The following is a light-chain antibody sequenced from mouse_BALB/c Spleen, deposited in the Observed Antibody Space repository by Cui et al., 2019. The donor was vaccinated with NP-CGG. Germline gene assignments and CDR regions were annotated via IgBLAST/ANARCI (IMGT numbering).Light chain of an antibody. J-gene: IGLJ1*01. CDR2: GTN. CDR3: ALWYSNHWV. CDR1: TGAFTSNNF. Sequence: QAVLSHDSALTKSPGETVTLTCRASTGAFTSNNFANWVQEKPDHLFTGLIGGTNNRTPGVPARFSGSLIGDKAALTITGAQTEDEAIYFCALWYSNHWVFGGGTKLTVL. V-gene: IGLV1*01.